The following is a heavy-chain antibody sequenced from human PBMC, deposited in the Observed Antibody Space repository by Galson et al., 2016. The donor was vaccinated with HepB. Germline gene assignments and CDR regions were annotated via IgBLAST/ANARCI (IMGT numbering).Heavy chain of an antibody. D-gene: IGHD2/OR15-2a*01. CDR3: AXRVGAYYGHXDY. J-gene: IGHJ4*02. Sequence: SLXXSCAASGXXFSXXXMAXXXQAXXKGLXXVSAXRGDTDXXYHADSVKGWFTISRDNSKNTLYLQMXSLRAEDTAVNYCAXRVGAYYGHXDYWGQVTLVXXSS. CDR2: XRGDTDXX. V-gene: IGHV3-23*01. CDR1: GXXFSXXX.